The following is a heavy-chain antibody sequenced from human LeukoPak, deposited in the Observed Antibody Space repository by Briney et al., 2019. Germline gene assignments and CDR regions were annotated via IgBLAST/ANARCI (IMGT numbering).Heavy chain of an antibody. J-gene: IGHJ4*02. CDR1: GLTFSSYA. CDR2: ISDSGGST. V-gene: IGHV3-23*01. CDR3: AKEITIFGVVISVDY. Sequence: GGSLRLSCAAAGLTFSSYAMSWVRLAPGKGLEWVSAISDSGGSTYYADSVKGRFTISRDNSKNTLYLQLNSLRAEDTAVYYCAKEITIFGVVISVDYWGQGTLVTVSS. D-gene: IGHD3-3*01.